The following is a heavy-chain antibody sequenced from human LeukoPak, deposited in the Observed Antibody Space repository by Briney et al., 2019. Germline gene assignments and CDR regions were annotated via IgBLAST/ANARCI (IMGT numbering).Heavy chain of an antibody. J-gene: IGHJ6*03. V-gene: IGHV1-8*03. CDR2: MNPNSGNT. CDR1: GYTFTSYD. CDR3: ARAPSWGGNPLGVYSSYYMDV. D-gene: IGHD4-23*01. Sequence: GASVKVSCKASGYTFTSYDINWVRQATGQGLEWMGWMNPNSGNTGYAQKFQGRVTITRNTSISTAYMELSSLRSEDTAVYSCARAPSWGGNPLGVYSSYYMDVWGKGTTVTVSS.